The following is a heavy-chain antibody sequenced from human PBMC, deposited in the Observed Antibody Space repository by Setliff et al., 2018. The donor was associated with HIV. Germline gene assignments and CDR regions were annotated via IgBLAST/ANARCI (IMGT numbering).Heavy chain of an antibody. CDR2: IYWDDDK. D-gene: IGHD2-15*01. Sequence: ESGPTLVNPTQTLTLTCTFSGFSLSTSGVSVGWIRQPPGKALEWLALIYWDDDKHYSPSLKSRLTITKDTSKNQVVLTMTNMDPVDTATYFCAHQELGYCSGGSCPPPHAFEVWGQGTLVTVSS. CDR1: GFSLSTSGVS. V-gene: IGHV2-5*02. CDR3: AHQELGYCSGGSCPPPHAFEV. J-gene: IGHJ3*01.